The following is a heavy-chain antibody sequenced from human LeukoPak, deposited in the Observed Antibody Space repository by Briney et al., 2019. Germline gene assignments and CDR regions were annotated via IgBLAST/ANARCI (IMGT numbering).Heavy chain of an antibody. Sequence: PGRTLRLSCAASVFTYSSYSMNCVPHPPAKGLEWVSYISGSSSTIYYADSVKGRFTISRENAKKSLYLQMNSLRAEDTAVYYCARQRAGFTVTTSDYWGQGTLVTVSS. CDR2: ISGSSSTI. V-gene: IGHV3-48*01. D-gene: IGHD4-17*01. J-gene: IGHJ4*02. CDR3: ARQRAGFTVTTSDY. CDR1: VFTYSSYS.